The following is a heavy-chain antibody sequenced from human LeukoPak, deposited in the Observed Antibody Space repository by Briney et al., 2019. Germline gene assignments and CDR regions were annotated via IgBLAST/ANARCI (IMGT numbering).Heavy chain of an antibody. CDR1: GYTFTGSY. Sequence: ASVKVSCKASGYTFTGSYMHWVRQAPGQGLEWMGWIHPDNGRTNYAQKFQGRVTMTRDTSISTAYMELSRLRSDDTAVYYCAGESLEYSSSSDAFDIWGQGTMVTVSS. V-gene: IGHV1-2*02. CDR3: AGESLEYSSSSDAFDI. D-gene: IGHD6-6*01. CDR2: IHPDNGRT. J-gene: IGHJ3*02.